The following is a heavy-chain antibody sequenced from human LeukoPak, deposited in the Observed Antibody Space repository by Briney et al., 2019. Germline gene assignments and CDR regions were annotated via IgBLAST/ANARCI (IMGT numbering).Heavy chain of an antibody. CDR1: GFTFGDYA. Sequence: GGSLRLSCTASGFTFGDYAMSWVRQAPGKGLEWVANIKQGGGERNYVDSVKGRFTISRDDAKNSLYLQLNSLRVEDTAIYYCARGPDYGARTDYLDYWGQGALVTVSS. CDR3: ARGPDYGARTDYLDY. V-gene: IGHV3-7*03. D-gene: IGHD4-17*01. CDR2: IKQGGGER. J-gene: IGHJ4*02.